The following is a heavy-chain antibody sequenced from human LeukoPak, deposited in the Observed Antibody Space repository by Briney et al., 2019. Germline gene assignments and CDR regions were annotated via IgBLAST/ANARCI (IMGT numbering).Heavy chain of an antibody. J-gene: IGHJ4*02. V-gene: IGHV1-46*01. CDR2: INPSGGST. CDR3: ARNFGVVIGDYFDY. D-gene: IGHD3-3*01. CDR1: GYTFTSYY. Sequence: ASVKVSCKASGYTFTSYYMHWVRQAPGQGLDGMGLINPSGGSTSYAQKFQGRVTMTRDTSTSTVYMELSSLRSEDTAVYYCARNFGVVIGDYFDYWGQGTLVTVSS.